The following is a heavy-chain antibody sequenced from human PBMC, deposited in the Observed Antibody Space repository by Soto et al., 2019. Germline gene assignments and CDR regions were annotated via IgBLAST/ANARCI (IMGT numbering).Heavy chain of an antibody. V-gene: IGHV3-7*01. CDR1: GFTFSNYW. CDR2: IKKDGSQK. CDR3: VKEIASAQ. Sequence: EVQLVESGGGLAQPGGSLRLSCETSGFTFSNYWMTWVRQAPEKGLEWVANIKKDGSQKNFVDSVKGRFTISRDNAKNSLYLQMDSRRVEDTAIYYCVKEIASAQWGQGTRVTVSS. D-gene: IGHD6-25*01. J-gene: IGHJ4*02.